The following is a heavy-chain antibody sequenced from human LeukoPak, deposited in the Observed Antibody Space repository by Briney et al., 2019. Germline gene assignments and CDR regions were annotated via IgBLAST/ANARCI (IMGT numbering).Heavy chain of an antibody. J-gene: IGHJ5*01. CDR3: AKDKSVVVRGRTTRWFDS. CDR1: GFTFSSYG. CDR2: ISYDGSNK. V-gene: IGHV3-30*18. Sequence: PGGSLRLSCAASGFTFSSYGMHWVRQAPGKGLEWVAVISYDGSNKYYADSVKGRFTISRDNSKNTLYLEVNSLRAEDTALYYCAKDKSVVVRGRTTRWFDSWGQGTLVTVSS. D-gene: IGHD2-15*01.